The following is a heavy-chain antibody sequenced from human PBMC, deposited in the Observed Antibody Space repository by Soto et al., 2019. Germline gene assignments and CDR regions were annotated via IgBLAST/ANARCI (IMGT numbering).Heavy chain of an antibody. V-gene: IGHV3-66*01. D-gene: IGHD2-15*01. Sequence: EVQLVESGGGLVQPGGSLRLSCAASGFTVSSNYMSWVRQAPGKGLEWVSVIYSGGSTNYADSVKGRFTISRDNSKNTLYRQMCSLGDEDTAVYSCAREGVVAASDWGQGTLVTVSS. CDR2: IYSGGST. CDR1: GFTVSSNY. J-gene: IGHJ4*02. CDR3: AREGVVAASD.